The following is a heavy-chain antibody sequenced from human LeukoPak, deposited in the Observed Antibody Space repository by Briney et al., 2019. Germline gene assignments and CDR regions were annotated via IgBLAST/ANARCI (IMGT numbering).Heavy chain of an antibody. V-gene: IGHV3-23*01. CDR1: GFTFTTYA. CDR2: ISGNGAST. D-gene: IGHD5-18*01. CDR3: ARDDGYSYGFDY. J-gene: IGHJ4*02. Sequence: GGSLRLSCAASGFTFTTYAMSWVRQAPGKGLECVSAISGNGASTYYADSVKGRFTISRDNSKNTLYLQVDSLRAEDTAVYYCARDDGYSYGFDYWGQGTLVTVSS.